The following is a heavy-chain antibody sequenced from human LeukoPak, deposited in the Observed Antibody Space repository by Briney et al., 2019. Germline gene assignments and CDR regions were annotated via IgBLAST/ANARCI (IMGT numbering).Heavy chain of an antibody. V-gene: IGHV4-39*01. J-gene: IGHJ4*02. D-gene: IGHD2-21*01. CDR1: GASISSRDHY. CDR2: VYFSGST. Sequence: SETLSLTCSVSGASISSRDHYWAWIRQPPGKGLEWIGSVYFSGSTYYKASLKSRLTISVDTSKNQFSLTLKSVTAADTSVYYRARGVEMWSYFDSWGQGTPVIVS. CDR3: ARGVEMWSYFDS.